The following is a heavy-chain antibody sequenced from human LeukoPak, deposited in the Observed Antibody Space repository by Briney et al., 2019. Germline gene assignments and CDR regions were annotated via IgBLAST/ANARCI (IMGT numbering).Heavy chain of an antibody. CDR1: GGSISSSSYY. CDR3: ARWASISREPGGFFDH. CDR2: MYYSGST. V-gene: IGHV4-39*07. Sequence: SETLSLTCTVSGGSISSSSYYWGWIRQPPGKGLEWIGSMYYSGSTYYNQSLKSRVTISVDTSKNQFSLNLNSVTAADTAVYYCARWASISREPGGFFDHWGQGTLVTVSS. J-gene: IGHJ4*02. D-gene: IGHD1-14*01.